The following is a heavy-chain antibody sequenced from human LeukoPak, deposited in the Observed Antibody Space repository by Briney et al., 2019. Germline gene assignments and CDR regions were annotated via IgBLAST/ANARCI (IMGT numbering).Heavy chain of an antibody. J-gene: IGHJ4*02. D-gene: IGHD2-8*02. V-gene: IGHV1-18*01. CDR2: MSAYNGNT. Sequence: ASVKVSCKASGYTFTSYGITWGRHAPGQGLEWMGWMSAYNGNTSYAQKFQGRVIMTRDTSTTTAYMELRSLRSDDTAIYYCVRKKYCPGGICYHSHFDYWGQGTLVAVSS. CDR1: GYTFTSYG. CDR3: VRKKYCPGGICYHSHFDY.